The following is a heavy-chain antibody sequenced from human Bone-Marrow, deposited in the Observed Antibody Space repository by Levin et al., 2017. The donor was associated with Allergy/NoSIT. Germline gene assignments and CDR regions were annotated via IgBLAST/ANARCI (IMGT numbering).Heavy chain of an antibody. J-gene: IGHJ5*02. V-gene: IGHV1-2*02. Sequence: ASVKVSCKASGYTFTGYYMHWVRQAPGQGLEWMGWINPNSGGTNYAQKFQGRVTMTRDTSISTAYMELSRLRSDDTAVYYCARPITVGANWFDPWGQGTLVTVSS. CDR1: GYTFTGYY. D-gene: IGHD1-26*01. CDR3: ARPITVGANWFDP. CDR2: INPNSGGT.